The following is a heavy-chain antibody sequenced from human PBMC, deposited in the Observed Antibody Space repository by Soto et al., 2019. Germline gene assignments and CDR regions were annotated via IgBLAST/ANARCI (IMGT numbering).Heavy chain of an antibody. CDR2: ISGSGEMT. J-gene: IGHJ4*02. CDR1: GFTFIGDA. Sequence: PGGSLRLSCAASGFTFIGDAMIFFRQAPGKGLEWVSSISGSGEMTHYADSVKGRFTISRDNAKNTLYLQMESLRAEDTALYYCARSEMTYNWNDWGQGALVTVSS. V-gene: IGHV3-23*01. CDR3: ARSEMTYNWND. D-gene: IGHD1-20*01.